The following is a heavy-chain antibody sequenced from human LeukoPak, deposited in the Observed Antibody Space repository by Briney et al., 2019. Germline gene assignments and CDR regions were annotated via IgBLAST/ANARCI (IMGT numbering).Heavy chain of an antibody. Sequence: SETLSLTCTVSGGSISSSSYYWGWIRQPPGKGLEWIGSIYYSGSTNYNPSLKSRVTISVDTSKNQFSLKLSSVTAADTAVYYCARGRITMIANKYYFDYWGQGTLVTVSS. CDR3: ARGRITMIANKYYFDY. V-gene: IGHV4-39*07. D-gene: IGHD3-22*01. J-gene: IGHJ4*02. CDR1: GGSISSSSYY. CDR2: IYYSGST.